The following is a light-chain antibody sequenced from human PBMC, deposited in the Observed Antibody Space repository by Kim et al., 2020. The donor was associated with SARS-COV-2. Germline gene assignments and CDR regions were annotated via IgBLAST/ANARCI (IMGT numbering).Light chain of an antibody. CDR3: NSRDSSDNVV. J-gene: IGLJ2*01. CDR2: GKN. Sequence: ALGQTVRIKCQRDSLRSYYATWYQQKPGQAPIIVIYGKNNRPSGIPARFSGSSSGNTASLTITGTQAGDEADYYCNSRDSSDNVVFGGGTQLTVL. CDR1: SLRSYY. V-gene: IGLV3-19*01.